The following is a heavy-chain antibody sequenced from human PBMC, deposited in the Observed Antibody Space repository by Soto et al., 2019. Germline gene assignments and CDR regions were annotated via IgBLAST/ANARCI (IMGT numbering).Heavy chain of an antibody. D-gene: IGHD6-13*01. CDR1: GDSVSSNSAA. CDR3: ARGVIAAAGMGLYYYYYYMDV. CDR2: TYYRSKWYN. J-gene: IGHJ6*03. V-gene: IGHV6-1*01. Sequence: PSQTLSLTCAISGDSVSSNSAAWNWIRQSPSRGLEWLGRTYYRSKWYNDYAVSVKSRITINPDTSKNQFSLQLNSVTPEDTAVYYCARGVIAAAGMGLYYYYYYMDVWGKGTTVTVSS.